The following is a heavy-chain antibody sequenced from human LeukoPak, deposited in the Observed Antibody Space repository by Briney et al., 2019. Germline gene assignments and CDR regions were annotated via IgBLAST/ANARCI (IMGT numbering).Heavy chain of an antibody. CDR1: VFTFTNSA. Sequence: SVTVSFKASVFTFTNSAMQWVRQARGQRREWIGWIVVCSGKRNYVQKFQERGSITSDMSTGTAYMELSSLRSEDTAVYFCAAGTSGRPEYFQHWGQGTLVTVSS. CDR3: AAGTSGRPEYFQH. D-gene: IGHD1-14*01. J-gene: IGHJ1*01. CDR2: IVVCSGKR. V-gene: IGHV1-58*02.